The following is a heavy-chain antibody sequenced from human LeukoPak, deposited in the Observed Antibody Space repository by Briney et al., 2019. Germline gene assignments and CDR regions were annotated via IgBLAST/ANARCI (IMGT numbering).Heavy chain of an antibody. Sequence: PGRSLRLSCAASGFTFSIYAMHWVRQAPGKGLEWVAVISYDGSNKYYADSVKGRFTISRDNSKNTLYLQMNSLRAEDTAVYYCARGLPITIGPLWFDPWGQGTLVTVSS. CDR2: ISYDGSNK. CDR3: ARGLPITIGPLWFDP. J-gene: IGHJ5*02. V-gene: IGHV3-30*04. D-gene: IGHD3-10*01. CDR1: GFTFSIYA.